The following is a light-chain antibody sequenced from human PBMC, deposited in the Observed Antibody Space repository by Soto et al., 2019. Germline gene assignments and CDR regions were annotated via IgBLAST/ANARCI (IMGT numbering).Light chain of an antibody. Sequence: QAVVTQEPSLTVSPEGTVTLTCGSSTGAVTSGHYPYWFQQKPGQAPRTLIYHISNKPSWTPARFSGSLLGGKAALTLSGVQPEDEADYYCFLSYSGARVFGGGTKLTVL. CDR3: FLSYSGARV. CDR1: TGAVTSGHY. V-gene: IGLV7-46*01. J-gene: IGLJ2*01. CDR2: HIS.